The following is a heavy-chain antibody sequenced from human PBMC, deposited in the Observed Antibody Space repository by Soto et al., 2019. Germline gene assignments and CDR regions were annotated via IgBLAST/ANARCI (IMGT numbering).Heavy chain of an antibody. V-gene: IGHV3-64*01. D-gene: IGHD1-7*01. CDR3: VRRVSGNYDY. Sequence: EVQLAESGGGMVKPGGSLRLSCVASGFTFSSYDMHWVRQAPGKGLEYVSSISSNGGTTYYGNSVKGRFTISRGNSKNTLYLQMGSLRAEDMAVYYCVRRVSGNYDYWGQGTLVTVSS. CDR1: GFTFSSYD. CDR2: ISSNGGTT. J-gene: IGHJ4*02.